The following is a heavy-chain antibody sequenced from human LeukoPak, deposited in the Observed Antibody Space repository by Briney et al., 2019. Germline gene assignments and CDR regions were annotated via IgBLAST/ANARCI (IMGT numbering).Heavy chain of an antibody. Sequence: PGGSLRLSCAASGFTFSSYSMNWVRQAPGKGLEWVSYISSSSSTIYYADSVKGRFTISRDNAKNSLYLQMNSLRAEDTAVYYCARGYYYGSGRSFDIWGQGTMVTVSS. CDR2: ISSSSSTI. J-gene: IGHJ3*02. D-gene: IGHD3-10*01. CDR1: GFTFSSYS. V-gene: IGHV3-48*04. CDR3: ARGYYYGSGRSFDI.